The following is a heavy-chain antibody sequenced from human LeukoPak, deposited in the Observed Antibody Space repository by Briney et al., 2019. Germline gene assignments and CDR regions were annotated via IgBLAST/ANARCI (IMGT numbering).Heavy chain of an antibody. J-gene: IGHJ5*02. CDR2: ISGSGGST. Sequence: GGSLRLSCAASGCTFSSYAMSWVRQAPGKGLEWVSAISGSGGSTYYADSAKGRFTISRDNSKDTLFLQLNSLTAADTAMYFCAKASVAIPQYCNSWGQGTLVTVSS. D-gene: IGHD2-2*02. CDR3: AKASVAIPQYCNS. V-gene: IGHV3-23*01. CDR1: GCTFSSYA.